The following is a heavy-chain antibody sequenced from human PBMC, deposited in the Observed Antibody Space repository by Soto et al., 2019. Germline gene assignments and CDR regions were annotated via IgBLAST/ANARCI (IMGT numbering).Heavy chain of an antibody. J-gene: IGHJ4*02. Sequence: SETLSLTCAVYGGSFSGYYWSWIRQPPGKGLEWIGEINHSGSTNYNPSLKSRVTISVDTSKNQFSLKLSSVTAADTAVYYCARRYSGSYPDFDYWGQGTLVTVSS. V-gene: IGHV4-34*01. CDR1: GGSFSGYY. CDR3: ARRYSGSYPDFDY. D-gene: IGHD1-26*01. CDR2: INHSGST.